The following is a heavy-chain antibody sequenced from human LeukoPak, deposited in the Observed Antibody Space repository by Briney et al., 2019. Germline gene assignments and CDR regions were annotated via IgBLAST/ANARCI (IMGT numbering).Heavy chain of an antibody. D-gene: IGHD3-10*01. V-gene: IGHV4-39*07. CDR1: GGSVRSSSYY. Sequence: SETLSLTCTVSGGSVRSSSYYWGWIRQPPGKGLEWIGSMSYGGSTYYHPSLKSRVTISVDTSKNQFSLKLSSVTAADTAVDYCARARGGGFGELFDYWGQGTLVTVSS. J-gene: IGHJ4*02. CDR3: ARARGGGFGELFDY. CDR2: MSYGGST.